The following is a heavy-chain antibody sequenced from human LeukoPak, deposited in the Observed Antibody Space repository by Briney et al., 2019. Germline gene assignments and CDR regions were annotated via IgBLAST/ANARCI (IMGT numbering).Heavy chain of an antibody. CDR2: IYYSGST. CDR1: GGSISSYY. CDR3: VRRTSNPVGAIDY. V-gene: IGHV4-59*01. J-gene: IGHJ4*02. Sequence: PSETLSLTCTVSGGSISSYYWSWIRQPPGKGLEWIGYIYYSGSTNYNPSLKSRVTISVDTSKNQFSLKLSSVTAADTAVYYCVRRTSNPVGAIDYWGQGTLVTVSS. D-gene: IGHD1-26*01.